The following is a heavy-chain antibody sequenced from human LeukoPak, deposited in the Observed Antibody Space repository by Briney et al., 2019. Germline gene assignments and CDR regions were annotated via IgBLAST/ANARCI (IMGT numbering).Heavy chain of an antibody. D-gene: IGHD3-10*02. CDR1: GFTFSNYV. V-gene: IGHV3-48*03. J-gene: IGHJ6*04. CDR3: AELGITMIGGV. CDR2: ISSSGSTI. Sequence: GGSLRLSRAASGFTFSNYVMNWVRQAPGKGLEWVSYISSSGSTIYYADSVKGRFTISRDNAKNSLYLQMNSLRAEDTAVYYCAELGITMIGGVWGKGTTVTISS.